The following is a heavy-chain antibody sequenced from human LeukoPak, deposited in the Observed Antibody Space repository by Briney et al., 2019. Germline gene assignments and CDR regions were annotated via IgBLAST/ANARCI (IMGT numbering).Heavy chain of an antibody. Sequence: SETLSLTCTVSGGSVSSGSYYWSWIRQPPGKGLGWIGYIYYSGSTNYNPSLKSRVTISVDTSKNQFSLKLSSVTAADTAVYYCARDPVWYYYGSGSENAFDIWGQGTMVTVSS. D-gene: IGHD3-10*01. CDR2: IYYSGST. CDR3: ARDPVWYYYGSGSENAFDI. V-gene: IGHV4-61*01. J-gene: IGHJ3*02. CDR1: GGSVSSGSYY.